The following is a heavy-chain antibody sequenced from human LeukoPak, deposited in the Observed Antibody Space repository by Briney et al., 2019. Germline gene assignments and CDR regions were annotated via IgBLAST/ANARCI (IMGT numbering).Heavy chain of an antibody. D-gene: IGHD3-22*01. CDR3: AKGGSGRITMIVVVINYFDY. CDR1: GFTFSSYA. V-gene: IGHV3-23*01. J-gene: IGHJ4*02. Sequence: GGSLRLSCAASGFTFSSYAMSWVRQAPGKGLEWVSPISGRGGSTYYADAVTGRFTISRDNFKNTMYLQMNSLRAEDTAVYSCAKGGSGRITMIVVVINYFDYWGQGTLVTVSS. CDR2: ISGRGGST.